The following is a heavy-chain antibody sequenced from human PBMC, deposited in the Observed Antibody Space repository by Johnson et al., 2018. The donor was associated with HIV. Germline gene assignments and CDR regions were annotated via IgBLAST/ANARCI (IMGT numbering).Heavy chain of an antibody. V-gene: IGHV3-11*04. D-gene: IGHD3-16*01. Sequence: QEQLVESGGGLVKPGGSLKLSCAVSGFTFSDHYMSWIRQTPGKGLQWVSYISGSGSIIYSTDSVQGRFTISRDNVKNSLYLQMDSLRPEETAVYYCARSRQGGIQPSDAFDVWGQGTMVTVSS. CDR2: ISGSGSII. CDR3: ARSRQGGIQPSDAFDV. CDR1: GFTFSDHY. J-gene: IGHJ3*01.